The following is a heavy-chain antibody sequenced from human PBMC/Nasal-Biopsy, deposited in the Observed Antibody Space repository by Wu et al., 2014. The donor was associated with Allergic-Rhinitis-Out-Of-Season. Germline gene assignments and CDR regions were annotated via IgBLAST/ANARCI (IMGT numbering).Heavy chain of an antibody. Sequence: LRLSCAASDSTFSSMSWVRQAPGKGLEWVSVMSGSGDTRYYAESVKGRFTISRDNAKNSLYLHMNRLRAEDTAIYYCARDNIPGCGGGNCYSELLDYWGQGTLVTVSS. D-gene: IGHD2-15*01. CDR3: ARDNIPGCGGGNCYSELLDY. CDR1: DSTFSS. CDR2: MSGSGDTR. V-gene: IGHV3-23*01. J-gene: IGHJ4*02.